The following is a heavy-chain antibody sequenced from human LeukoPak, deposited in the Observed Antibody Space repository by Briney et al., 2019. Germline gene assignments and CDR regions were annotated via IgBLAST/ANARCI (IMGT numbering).Heavy chain of an antibody. D-gene: IGHD3-16*01. V-gene: IGHV4-39*01. CDR3: ARRQGGLGG. J-gene: IGHJ4*02. Sequence: PSETLSLTCTVSGGSISSSSYYWGWIRQPPGKGLEWIGSIYYSGSTYYNPSLKSRVTISVDTSKNQFSLKLSSVTAADTAVYYCARRQGGLGGWGQGTLVTVSS. CDR1: GGSISSSSYY. CDR2: IYYSGST.